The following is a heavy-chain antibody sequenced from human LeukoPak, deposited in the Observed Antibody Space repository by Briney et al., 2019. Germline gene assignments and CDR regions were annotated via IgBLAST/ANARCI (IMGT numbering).Heavy chain of an antibody. CDR3: ARSHLGDGSSWWRRLFDY. J-gene: IGHJ4*02. CDR1: GGSISSSSYY. D-gene: IGHD6-13*01. Sequence: PSETLSLTCTVSGGSISSSSYYWGWIRQPPGKGLEWIGSIYYSGSTYYNPSLKSRVTISVDTSKNQFSLKLSSVTAADTAVYYCARSHLGDGSSWWRRLFDYWGQGTLVTISS. V-gene: IGHV4-39*07. CDR2: IYYSGST.